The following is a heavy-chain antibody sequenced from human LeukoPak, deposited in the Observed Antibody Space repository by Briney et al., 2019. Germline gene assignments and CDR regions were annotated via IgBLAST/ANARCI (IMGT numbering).Heavy chain of an antibody. V-gene: IGHV3-48*02. Sequence: PGGSLRLSCAASGFTFSSYSMTWVRQAPGKGLEWVSYISGSSSPIYYADSVKGRVTISRDNAEDSLYLQMTSLRDEDTAVYYCARVSGSYYFDYWGQGTLVTVSP. J-gene: IGHJ4*02. D-gene: IGHD3-10*01. CDR2: ISGSSSPI. CDR3: ARVSGSYYFDY. CDR1: GFTFSSYS.